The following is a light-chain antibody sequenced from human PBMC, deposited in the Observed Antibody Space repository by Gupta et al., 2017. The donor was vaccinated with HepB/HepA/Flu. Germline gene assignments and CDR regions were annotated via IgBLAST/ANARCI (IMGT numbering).Light chain of an antibody. CDR3: QSYDSTLSGWV. CDR1: SSNIGAGYD. V-gene: IGLV1-40*01. Sequence: QSVLTQPPSVSGAPGQRVTISCTGSSSNIGAGYDVHWYQHLPGAAPKLLINGNNNRPAGVPARFSCSKSGTSASLAITGLQAEDDAEDYCQSYDSTLSGWVFGGGTKLTVL. CDR2: GNN. J-gene: IGLJ3*02.